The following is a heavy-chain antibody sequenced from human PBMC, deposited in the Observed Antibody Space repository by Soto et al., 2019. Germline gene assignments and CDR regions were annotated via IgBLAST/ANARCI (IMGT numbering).Heavy chain of an antibody. CDR2: IKQDGSEK. J-gene: IGHJ4*02. V-gene: IGHV3-7*05. Sequence: GGSLRLSCAASGFTFSSYWMSWVRQAPGKGLEWVANIKQDGSEKYYVDSVKGRFTISRDNAKNSLYLQMNSLRAEDTAVYYCARDGLPWTLHSTDYWGQGTLVTVSS. CDR1: GFTFSSYW. D-gene: IGHD5-12*01. CDR3: ARDGLPWTLHSTDY.